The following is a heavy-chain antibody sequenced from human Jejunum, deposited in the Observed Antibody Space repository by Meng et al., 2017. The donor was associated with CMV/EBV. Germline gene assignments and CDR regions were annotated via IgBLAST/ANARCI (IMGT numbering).Heavy chain of an antibody. J-gene: IGHJ5*02. D-gene: IGHD3-22*01. CDR1: GGPISSGDYY. Sequence: SGGPISSGDYYWSWIRQPPGKGLEWIGYIYYSGSTYYNPSLKSRVTISVDTSKNQFSLKLSSVTAADTAVYYCARAQWLLGYWFDPWGQGTLVTVSS. CDR2: IYYSGST. CDR3: ARAQWLLGYWFDP. V-gene: IGHV4-30-4*08.